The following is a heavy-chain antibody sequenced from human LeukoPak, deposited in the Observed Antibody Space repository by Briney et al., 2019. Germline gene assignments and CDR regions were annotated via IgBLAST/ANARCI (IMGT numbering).Heavy chain of an antibody. CDR2: ISGHNGDT. J-gene: IGHJ4*02. CDR1: GYPLNNFG. V-gene: IGHV1-18*01. Sequence: ASVKVSCTTSGYPLNNFGVNWVRQAPGQGLEWMGWISGHNGDTRYAQRFQGRVTLTTGTSASTAYMELWSLTSDDTAVYYCARGSGHIVVVSALPDFWGQGTLVTVSS. D-gene: IGHD2-21*01. CDR3: ARGSGHIVVVSALPDF.